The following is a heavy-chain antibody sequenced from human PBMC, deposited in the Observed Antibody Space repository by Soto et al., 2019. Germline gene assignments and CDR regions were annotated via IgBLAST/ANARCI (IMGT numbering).Heavy chain of an antibody. CDR3: AKYRRTEEEGFTLDS. V-gene: IGHV4-59*01. CDR2: IYYTGST. J-gene: IGHJ4*02. CDR1: GDSIKHYY. D-gene: IGHD2-2*01. Sequence: SETLSLTCTVSGDSIKHYYWSWIRQPPGKRLEWIGYIYYTGSTTYNPSLESRVTMSVDTSKNQFSLKLSSVNAADTAVYYCAKYRRTEEEGFTLDSGGRGTLVTVSS.